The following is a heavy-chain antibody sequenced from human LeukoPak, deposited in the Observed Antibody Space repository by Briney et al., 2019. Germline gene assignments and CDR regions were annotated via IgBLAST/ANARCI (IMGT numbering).Heavy chain of an antibody. CDR3: AREDVTAMGAEDFQY. Sequence: SETLSLTCTVSGGSISSYYWSWIRQSPGKGLEWIGYIYYSGSTNYNPSLKSRVTISVDTSKIQFSLKLSSVTAADTAVYYCAREDVTAMGAEDFQYWGQGTLVTVSS. V-gene: IGHV4-59*01. CDR2: IYYSGST. D-gene: IGHD2-21*02. J-gene: IGHJ1*01. CDR1: GGSISSYY.